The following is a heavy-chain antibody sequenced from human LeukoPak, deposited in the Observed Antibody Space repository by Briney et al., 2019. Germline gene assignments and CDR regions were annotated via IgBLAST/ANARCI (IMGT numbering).Heavy chain of an antibody. D-gene: IGHD3-9*01. CDR2: ITSSGDDT. V-gene: IGHV3-23*01. CDR1: GVTFRFYA. CDR3: VLRYTNSWYFDF. J-gene: IGHJ4*02. Sequence: GGALRLSCAASGVTFRFYAMAWVRQAPGKGLEWVSGITSSGDDTYFADSVRGRLAISRDNSQSTLYLQMNSLRVDDTAVYYCVLRYTNSWYFDFWGQGTLVTVSS.